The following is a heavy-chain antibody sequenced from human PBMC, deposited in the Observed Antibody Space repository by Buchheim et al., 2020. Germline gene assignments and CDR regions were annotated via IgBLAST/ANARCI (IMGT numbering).Heavy chain of an antibody. V-gene: IGHV3-33*06. CDR1: GFSFSTYA. Sequence: QVQLVESGGGVVQPGRSLRLSCAASGFSFSTYAMHWVRQAPGKGLEWVALIWYDGSDKYYADSVKGRFTVSRDYSKNTLYLQMNSLRAEDTAVYYCAKELVRWLAPGTMDVWGQGTT. D-gene: IGHD6-19*01. CDR3: AKELVRWLAPGTMDV. CDR2: IWYDGSDK. J-gene: IGHJ6*02.